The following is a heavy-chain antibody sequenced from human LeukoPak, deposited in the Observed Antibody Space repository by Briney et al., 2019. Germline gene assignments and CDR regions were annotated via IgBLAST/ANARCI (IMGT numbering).Heavy chain of an antibody. Sequence: SETLSLTCTVSGGSISSYYWSWIRQPPGKGLEWIGYIYYSGSTNYNPSLKSRVTISVDTSKNQFSLKLSSVTAADTAVYYCARALVGSGDWYFDLWGRGTLVTVSS. CDR3: ARALVGSGDWYFDL. CDR1: GGSISSYY. J-gene: IGHJ2*01. D-gene: IGHD2-15*01. V-gene: IGHV4-59*01. CDR2: IYYSGST.